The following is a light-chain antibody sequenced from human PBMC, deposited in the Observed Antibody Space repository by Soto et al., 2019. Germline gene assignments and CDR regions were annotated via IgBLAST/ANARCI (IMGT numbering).Light chain of an antibody. J-gene: IGLJ2*01. CDR3: SSYAGYSTSVV. CDR1: SSDIGHYDY. V-gene: IGLV2-23*01. Sequence: QSALTQPASVSGSPGQSITISCTGTSSDIGHYDYVSWYQQHPGKAPKLMIYEANKRPSGVSDRFSGSKSGNTASLTISGLQAEDEAEYYCSSYAGYSTSVVFGGGTKLTVL. CDR2: EAN.